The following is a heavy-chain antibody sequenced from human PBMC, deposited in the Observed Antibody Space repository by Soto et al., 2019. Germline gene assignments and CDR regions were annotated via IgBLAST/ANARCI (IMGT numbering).Heavy chain of an antibody. CDR1: SGSISSYY. J-gene: IGHJ4*02. CDR3: VKDVGYGFILFDY. CDR2: IHYTGST. V-gene: IGHV4-59*01. D-gene: IGHD3-16*01. Sequence: SETLSLTCAVSSGSISSYYWSWIRQPPGKGLEWIGYIHYTGSTNSNPSLKSRVTISIEPSRNQFSLRLRSVTAADTAIYYCVKDVGYGFILFDYWGQGTLVTVSS.